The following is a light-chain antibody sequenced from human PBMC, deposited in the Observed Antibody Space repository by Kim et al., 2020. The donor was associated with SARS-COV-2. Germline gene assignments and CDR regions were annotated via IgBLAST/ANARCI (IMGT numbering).Light chain of an antibody. CDR3: QSYDSNNHAV. J-gene: IGLJ2*01. V-gene: IGLV6-57*02. CDR2: EDD. CDR1: GGSIASNY. Sequence: NFMLTQPHSVSQSPGKTVTISCTGSGGSIASNYVQWCQQRPGSAPTTVIYEDDRRPAGVPDRFSGSIDSSSNSASLTISGLKTEDEADYYGQSYDSNNHAVFGGGTRLTVL.